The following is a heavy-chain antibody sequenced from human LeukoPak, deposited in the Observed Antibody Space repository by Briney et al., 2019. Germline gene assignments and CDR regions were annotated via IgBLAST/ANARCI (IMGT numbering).Heavy chain of an antibody. D-gene: IGHD2-15*01. CDR2: ISSSSSYI. CDR3: ARDVTVVNLAPPQWYYFDY. J-gene: IGHJ4*02. Sequence: GGSLKLSCAASGFTFSSYSMNWVRQAPGKGLEWVSSISSSSSYIYYADSVKGRFTISRDNAKNSLYLQMNSLRAEDTAVYYCARDVTVVNLAPPQWYYFDYWGQGTLVTVSS. CDR1: GFTFSSYS. V-gene: IGHV3-21*01.